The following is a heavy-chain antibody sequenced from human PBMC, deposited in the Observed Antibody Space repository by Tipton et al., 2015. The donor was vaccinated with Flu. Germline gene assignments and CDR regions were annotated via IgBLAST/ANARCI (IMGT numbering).Heavy chain of an antibody. CDR1: GFTFSNAW. CDR3: TTSPRDYYYYYGMDV. Sequence: SGFTFSNAWMSWVRQAPGKGLGWVGRIKSKTDGGTTDYAAPVKGRFTISRDDSKNTLYLQMNSLKTEDTAVYYCTTSPRDYYYYYGMDVWGQGTTVTVSS. J-gene: IGHJ6*02. CDR2: IKSKTDGGTT. V-gene: IGHV3-15*01.